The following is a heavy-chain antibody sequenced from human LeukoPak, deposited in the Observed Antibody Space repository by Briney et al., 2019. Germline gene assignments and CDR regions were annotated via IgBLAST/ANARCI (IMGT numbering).Heavy chain of an antibody. CDR3: ARDLSPASNGYDLGLFDF. Sequence: ASVKVSCKASGYTFTNYYIPWLRQAPGQGLEWMGIISPNGGNTSYHQRFQDRVTMATDTATNTVYMDLSGLRSDDTAVYCARDLSPASNGYDLGLFDFWGQGTLVSVSS. V-gene: IGHV1-46*01. CDR2: ISPNGGNT. D-gene: IGHD5-12*01. J-gene: IGHJ4*02. CDR1: GYTFTNYY.